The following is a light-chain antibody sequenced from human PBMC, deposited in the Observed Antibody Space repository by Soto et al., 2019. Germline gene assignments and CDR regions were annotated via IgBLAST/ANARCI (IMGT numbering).Light chain of an antibody. CDR2: SAS. J-gene: IGKJ3*01. CDR1: QSVSSSY. Sequence: EIVLTQSPGTLSLSPGERATLSCRASQSVSSSYLAWYQQKPGQAPRLLIYSASSRATGIPVRFSGSGSGTDFTLTISRLEPEDFAVYYCQQYGSSLFTFGPGTKVDIK. CDR3: QQYGSSLFT. V-gene: IGKV3-20*01.